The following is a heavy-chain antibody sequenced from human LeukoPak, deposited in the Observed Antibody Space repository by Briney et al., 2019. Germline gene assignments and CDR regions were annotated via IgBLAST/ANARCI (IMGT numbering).Heavy chain of an antibody. CDR1: GFTFSSYA. Sequence: GGSLRLSCAASGFTFSSYAMSWVRQAPGKGLEWVSAISGSGGSTYYADSVKGRFTISRDNSKNTLYLQMNSLRAEDTAVYYCAKLGDIVVVPAAIGFDYWGQGTLVTVSS. J-gene: IGHJ4*02. CDR2: ISGSGGST. V-gene: IGHV3-23*01. CDR3: AKLGDIVVVPAAIGFDY. D-gene: IGHD2-2*02.